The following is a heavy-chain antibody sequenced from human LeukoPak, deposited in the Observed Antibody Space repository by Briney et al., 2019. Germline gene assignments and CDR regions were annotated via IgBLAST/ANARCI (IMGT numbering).Heavy chain of an antibody. V-gene: IGHV4-4*07. CDR2: IYITGST. Sequence: SETLSLTCTVSGGSISNYCWSWIRQSAGKGLEWIGRIYITGSTNYNPSLKSRVSMSLDTSKNQLSLKLSSVTAADTAVYYCARDGPPRYYYDSSGYRNWFDPWGQGTLVTVSS. J-gene: IGHJ5*02. CDR1: GGSISNYC. D-gene: IGHD3-22*01. CDR3: ARDGPPRYYYDSSGYRNWFDP.